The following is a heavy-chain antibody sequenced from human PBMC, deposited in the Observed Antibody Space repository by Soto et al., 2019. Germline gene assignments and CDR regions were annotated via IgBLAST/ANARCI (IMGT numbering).Heavy chain of an antibody. CDR2: VFHGGAT. J-gene: IGHJ6*02. Sequence: QMQLRQSGSGLVEPTQTLSLTCAVSGDSFNSGSFSWSWTRHPPGKGLEWVGTVFHGGATRYNPSLKSRVTMSADRSNNQFSLTLSSVTAADTAVYYCARAFVGGWGSDPAGYYYGMDVWGQGTTVTVS. V-gene: IGHV4-30-2*01. D-gene: IGHD2-21*01. CDR1: GDSFNSGSFS. CDR3: ARAFVGGWGSDPAGYYYGMDV.